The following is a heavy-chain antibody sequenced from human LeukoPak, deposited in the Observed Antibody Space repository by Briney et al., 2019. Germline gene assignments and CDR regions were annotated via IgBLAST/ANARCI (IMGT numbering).Heavy chain of an antibody. D-gene: IGHD2-2*01. CDR3: ARGSLPAAIPNWFDP. Sequence: GASVKVSCKASGYTFTGYYMHWVRQAPGQGLEWMGWINPNSGGTNCAQKFQGRVTVTRDTSISTAYMELSRLRSDDTAVYYCARGSLPAAIPNWFDPWGQGTLVTVSS. CDR2: INPNSGGT. CDR1: GYTFTGYY. J-gene: IGHJ5*02. V-gene: IGHV1-2*02.